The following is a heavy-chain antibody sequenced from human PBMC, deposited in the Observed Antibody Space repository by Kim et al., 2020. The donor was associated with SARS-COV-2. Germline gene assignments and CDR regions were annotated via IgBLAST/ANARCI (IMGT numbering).Heavy chain of an antibody. V-gene: IGHV1-3*01. D-gene: IGHD5-18*01. J-gene: IGHJ4*02. Sequence: ASVKVSCKASGYTFTSYAMHWVRQAPGQRLEWIGWINAGNGNTKYSQKFQGRVTITRDTSASTAYMELSSLRSEDTAVYYCARDIEGGYSYGYDYWGQGTLVTVSS. CDR3: ARDIEGGYSYGYDY. CDR1: GYTFTSYA. CDR2: INAGNGNT.